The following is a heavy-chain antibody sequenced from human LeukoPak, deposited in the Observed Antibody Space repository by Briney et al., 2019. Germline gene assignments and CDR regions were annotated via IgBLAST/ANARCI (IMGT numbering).Heavy chain of an antibody. J-gene: IGHJ3*02. D-gene: IGHD4/OR15-4a*01. Sequence: SETLSLTCAVYGGSFSGYYWSWIRQPPGKGLEWIGEINHSGSTNYNPSLKSRVTISVGTSKNQFSLKLSSVTAADTAVYYCASSDNYGGDAFDIWGQGTMVIVSS. CDR3: ASSDNYGGDAFDI. V-gene: IGHV4-34*01. CDR2: INHSGST. CDR1: GGSFSGYY.